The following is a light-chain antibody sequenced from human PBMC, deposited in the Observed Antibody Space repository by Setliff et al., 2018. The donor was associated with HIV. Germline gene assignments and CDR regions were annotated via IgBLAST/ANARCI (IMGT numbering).Light chain of an antibody. CDR2: EVS. V-gene: IGLV2-8*01. CDR3: SSYGGNHNKV. J-gene: IGLJ1*01. Sequence: QSALTQPPSASGAPGQSVTISCTGTSSDVGAYNYVSWYQQHPGKAPKLMIYEVSKRPSGVPDRFSDSKSGNTASLTVSGLQAEDEADYYCSSYGGNHNKVFATGTKVTVL. CDR1: SSDVGAYNY.